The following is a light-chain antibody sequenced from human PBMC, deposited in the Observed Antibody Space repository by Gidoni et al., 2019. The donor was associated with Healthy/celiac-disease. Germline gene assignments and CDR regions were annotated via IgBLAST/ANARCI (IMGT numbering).Light chain of an antibody. CDR1: QSVSSSY. CDR3: QQYGSFPLT. V-gene: IGKV3-20*01. CDR2: GAS. J-gene: IGKJ1*01. Sequence: EIVSTQSPGTLSLSPGERATLSCRASQSVSSSYLTWYQQKPGQAPRLLIYGASSRATGIPDRFSGSGSGTDFTLTISRLEPEDFAVYYCQQYGSFPLTFGQGTKVEIK.